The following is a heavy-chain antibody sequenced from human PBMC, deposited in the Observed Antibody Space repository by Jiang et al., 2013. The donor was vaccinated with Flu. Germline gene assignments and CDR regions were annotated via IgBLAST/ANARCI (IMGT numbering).Heavy chain of an antibody. CDR1: GYTFTTYY. V-gene: IGHV1-46*03. D-gene: IGHD3-16*01. Sequence: SGAEVKKPGVSVKVSCKASGYTFTTYYMHWVRQAPGQGLEWMGVINPSGGGTTYAQNFQGRVTMTRDMFTSTVYMELSSLMSEDTAVYYCATGAYTTPPPRTTWGQGTLVTVSS. CDR3: ATGAYTTPPPRTT. CDR2: INPSGGGT. J-gene: IGHJ4*02.